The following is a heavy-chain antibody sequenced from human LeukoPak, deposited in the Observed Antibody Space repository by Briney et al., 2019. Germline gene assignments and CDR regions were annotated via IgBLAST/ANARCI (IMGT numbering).Heavy chain of an antibody. V-gene: IGHV4-59*01. CDR2: IYYSGNT. CDR3: ARDHEQLGGFDY. CDR1: GGSLSDYY. D-gene: IGHD6-6*01. J-gene: IGHJ4*02. Sequence: PSETLSLTCSVSGGSLSDYYWTWIRQPPGKGLEFIGYIYYSGNTNYNPSLKSRVTISLDTSKNQFSLELSSVTAADTAVYYCARDHEQLGGFDYWGQGALVTVSS.